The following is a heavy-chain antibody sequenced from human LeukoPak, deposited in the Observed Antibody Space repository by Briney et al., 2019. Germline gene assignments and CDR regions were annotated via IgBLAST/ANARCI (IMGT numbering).Heavy chain of an antibody. D-gene: IGHD3-22*01. V-gene: IGHV3-23*01. CDR3: AREGGYYDSSGYYAFDY. CDR2: ISGSGDNT. CDR1: GFTFSSHG. J-gene: IGHJ4*02. Sequence: SGGSLRLSCAASGFTFSSHGMSWVRQAPGKGLEWVSTISGSGDNTYYADSVKGRFTISRDNAKNSLYLQMNSLGAEDTAVYYCAREGGYYDSSGYYAFDYWGQGTLVTVSS.